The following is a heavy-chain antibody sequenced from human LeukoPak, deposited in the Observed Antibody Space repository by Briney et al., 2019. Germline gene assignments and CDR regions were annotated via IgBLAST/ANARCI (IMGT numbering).Heavy chain of an antibody. D-gene: IGHD6-13*01. CDR3: ARSRGIAAAGTFRPEYFQH. V-gene: IGHV3-66*01. J-gene: IGHJ1*01. CDR2: IYSGGST. Sequence: GGSLRLSCAASGYTLNNHDINWIRQAPGKGLEWVSVIYSGGSTYYADSVKGRFTISRDNSKNTLYLQMNSLRAEDTAVYYCARSRGIAAAGTFRPEYFQHWGQGTLVTVSS. CDR1: GYTLNNHD.